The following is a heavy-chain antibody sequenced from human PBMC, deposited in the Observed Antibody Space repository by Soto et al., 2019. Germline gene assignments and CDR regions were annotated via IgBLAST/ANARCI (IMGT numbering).Heavy chain of an antibody. CDR2: IYYSGST. D-gene: IGHD3-9*01. CDR1: GGSISRSSYY. Sequence: PSETLSVTCTVSGGSISRSSYYWGWIRQPPGKGLEWIGSIYYSGSTYYNPSLKSRVTISVDTSKNQFSLKLSSGTAADTAVYYCARQPRILTGYSGRSHYRRHTTLVTAPQ. V-gene: IGHV4-39*01. CDR3: ARQPRILTGYSGRSHY. J-gene: IGHJ4*01.